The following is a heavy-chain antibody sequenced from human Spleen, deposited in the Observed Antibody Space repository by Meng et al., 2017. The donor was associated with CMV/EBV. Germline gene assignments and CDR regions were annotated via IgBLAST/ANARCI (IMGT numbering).Heavy chain of an antibody. CDR3: ARIERRRILKYCGSDCSTTDY. J-gene: IGHJ4*02. CDR1: GGSISSSNL. V-gene: IGHV4-4*02. CDR2: IYHSGST. Sequence: QVQLQESGPGLVKPSGTLSLNCPVSGGSISSSNLWTWVRQVPGKGLEWIGEIYHSGSTNYNPSLKSRVTISVDKFKNQFSLKLGSVTAADTAVYYCARIERRRILKYCGSDCSTTDYWGQGTLVTVSS. D-gene: IGHD2-21*02.